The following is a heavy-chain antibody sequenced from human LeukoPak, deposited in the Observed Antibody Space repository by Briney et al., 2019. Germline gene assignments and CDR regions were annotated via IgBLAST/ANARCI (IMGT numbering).Heavy chain of an antibody. CDR1: GFTFSNYA. CDR2: IIGSTGSA. D-gene: IGHD6-13*01. V-gene: IGHV3-23*01. J-gene: IGHJ4*02. CDR3: AKDRMAAAGTSFDH. Sequence: PGGSLRLSCAASGFTFSNYAMTWVRQAPGKGLEWVSSIIGSTGSAYYADSVKGRFTISRDISKNTLYLQMNSLRAEDTAVYYCAKDRMAAAGTSFDHWGQGTQVTVSS.